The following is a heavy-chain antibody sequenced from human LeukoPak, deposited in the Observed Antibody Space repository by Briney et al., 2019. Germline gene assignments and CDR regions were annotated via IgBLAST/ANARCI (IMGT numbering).Heavy chain of an antibody. CDR2: IKQDGSEK. D-gene: IGHD2-2*01. V-gene: IGHV3-7*04. J-gene: IGHJ1*01. CDR3: VMALGYCSSTSCYPLEYFQH. CDR1: GFTFSSYW. Sequence: GGSLRLSCAASGFTFSSYWMSWVRQAPGNGLEWVANIKQDGSEKYYVDSVKGRFTISRDNAKNSLYLQMNSLRAEDTAVYYCVMALGYCSSTSCYPLEYFQHWGQGTLVTVSS.